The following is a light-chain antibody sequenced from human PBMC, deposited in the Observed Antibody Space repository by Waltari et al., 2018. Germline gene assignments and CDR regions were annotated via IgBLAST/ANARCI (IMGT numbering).Light chain of an antibody. CDR3: CSYAGYYTV. CDR1: RSDVGGYNF. CDR2: DVN. Sequence: QSALTQPRSLSGSPGPSSTISCTGTRSDVGGYNFVSWYQQYQGKAPKLVIHDVNKRPSGVPDRFSGSKSGNTASLIISGLQTEDEADYYCCSYAGYYTVFGGGTKVAVL. V-gene: IGLV2-11*01. J-gene: IGLJ3*02.